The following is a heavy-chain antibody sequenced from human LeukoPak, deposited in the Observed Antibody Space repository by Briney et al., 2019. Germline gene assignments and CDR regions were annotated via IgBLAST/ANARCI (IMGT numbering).Heavy chain of an antibody. V-gene: IGHV4-61*02. CDR2: IYTSEST. D-gene: IGHD5-18*01. Sequence: SETLSLTCSVSGGSISSSNYYWSWIRQPAGKGLEWIGRIYTSESTNYNPSLKSRVTISVDTSKNQFSLRLSSVTAADTAVYYCARGSGYSYGYYYYYMDVWGKGTTVTVSS. J-gene: IGHJ6*03. CDR1: GGSISSSNYY. CDR3: ARGSGYSYGYYYYYMDV.